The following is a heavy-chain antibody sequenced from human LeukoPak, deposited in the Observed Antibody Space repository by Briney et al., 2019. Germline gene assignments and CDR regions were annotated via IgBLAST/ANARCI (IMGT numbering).Heavy chain of an antibody. V-gene: IGHV1-69*04. D-gene: IGHD6-19*01. J-gene: IGHJ5*02. CDR2: IIPILGIA. CDR1: GGTFSSYA. CDR3: ARGTAVAPSSNWFDP. Sequence: GASVKVSFKASGGTFSSYAISWVRQAPGQGLEWMGRIIPILGIANYAQKFQGRITISADKSTSTAYMEMNSLTSEDTAVYYCARGTAVAPSSNWFDPWGQGTLVTVSS.